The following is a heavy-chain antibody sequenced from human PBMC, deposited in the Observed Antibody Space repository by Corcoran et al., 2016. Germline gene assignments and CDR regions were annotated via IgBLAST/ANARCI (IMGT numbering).Heavy chain of an antibody. V-gene: IGHV4-39*01. D-gene: IGHD3-16*01. CDR3: AGTNPIWPHVAFDI. CDR2: IYHDGST. Sequence: QVQLQESGPGLVKPSETLSLTCTVSGGSVSSGSYYWGWIRQPPGKGLEWIGSIYHDGSTYYSPSLKSRVTISVDTSKNQFSLKLSSVTAADTAVYYCAGTNPIWPHVAFDIWGQGTMVIVSS. J-gene: IGHJ3*02. CDR1: GGSVSSGSYY.